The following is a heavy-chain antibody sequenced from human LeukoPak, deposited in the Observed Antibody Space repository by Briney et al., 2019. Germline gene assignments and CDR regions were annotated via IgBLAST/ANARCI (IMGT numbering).Heavy chain of an antibody. D-gene: IGHD2-21*01. CDR1: GYSFTSYW. V-gene: IGHV5-51*01. Sequence: GESLKISFKGSGYSFTSYWIGWVRQMPGKGLEWMGIIYPGDSDTRYSPSFQGQVTISADKSISTASLQWSSLKASDTAMYYCASAYCGGDCYSAAFDIWGQGTMVTVSS. CDR3: ASAYCGGDCYSAAFDI. J-gene: IGHJ3*02. CDR2: IYPGDSDT.